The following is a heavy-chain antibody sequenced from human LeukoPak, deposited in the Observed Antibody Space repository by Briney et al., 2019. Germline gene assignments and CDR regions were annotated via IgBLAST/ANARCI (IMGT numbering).Heavy chain of an antibody. D-gene: IGHD3-3*01. J-gene: IGHJ5*02. V-gene: IGHV3-74*01. CDR3: ARESTESPNPYTIFGVVIIWWFDP. Sequence: QPGGSLRLSCAASGFTFSSYWMHWVRQAPGKGLVWVSRINSDGSSTSYADSVKGRFTISRDNAKNTLYLQMNSLRAEDTAVYYCARESTESPNPYTIFGVVIIWWFDPWGQGTLVTVSS. CDR1: GFTFSSYW. CDR2: INSDGSST.